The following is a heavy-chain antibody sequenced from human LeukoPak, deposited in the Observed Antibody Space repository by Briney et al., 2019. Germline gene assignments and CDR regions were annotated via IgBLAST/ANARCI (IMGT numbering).Heavy chain of an antibody. J-gene: IGHJ4*02. V-gene: IGHV3-48*03. D-gene: IGHD2-21*02. Sequence: GRSLRLSCAASGLTFRSYEMTWSRQAPGKGLKWVSYISSSGSTIYYADSVKGRFTISRDNAKNSLYLQINSLRAEDTAVYYCARDRRVVTYYYFDYWGQGTLVTVSS. CDR2: ISSSGSTI. CDR3: ARDRRVVTYYYFDY. CDR1: GLTFRSYE.